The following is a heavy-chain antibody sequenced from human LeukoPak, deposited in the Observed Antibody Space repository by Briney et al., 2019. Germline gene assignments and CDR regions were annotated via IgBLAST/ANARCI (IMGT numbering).Heavy chain of an antibody. D-gene: IGHD3-10*01. CDR1: GGSISSGGYY. Sequence: SETLSLTCTVSGGSISSGGYYWSWLRQHPGTGLEWIGYIYYSGSTYYNPSLKSRVTISVDTSKNQCSLKLSSVTAADTAVYYCARGGLLLWFGELSYQPFDYWGQGTLVTVSS. J-gene: IGHJ4*02. CDR3: ARGGLLLWFGELSYQPFDY. V-gene: IGHV4-31*03. CDR2: IYYSGST.